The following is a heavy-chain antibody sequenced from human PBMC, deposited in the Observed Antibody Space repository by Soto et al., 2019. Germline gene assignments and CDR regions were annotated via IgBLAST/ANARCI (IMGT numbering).Heavy chain of an antibody. J-gene: IGHJ6*03. Sequence: ASVKVSCKASGYTFTGYYMHWVRQAPGQGLEWMGWINPNSGGTNYAQKFQGWVTMTRDTSISTAYMELSRLRSDDTAVYYCARDVGTPSPYCSGGSSYSRYYYYYMDVWGKGTTVTVSS. CDR3: ARDVGTPSPYCSGGSSYSRYYYYYMDV. V-gene: IGHV1-2*04. D-gene: IGHD2-15*01. CDR1: GYTFTGYY. CDR2: INPNSGGT.